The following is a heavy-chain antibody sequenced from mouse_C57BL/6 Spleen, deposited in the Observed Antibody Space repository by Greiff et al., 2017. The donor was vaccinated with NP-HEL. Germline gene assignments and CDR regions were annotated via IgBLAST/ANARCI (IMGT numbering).Heavy chain of an antibody. CDR1: GYAFSSYW. Sequence: VQLQQSGAELVKPGASVKISCKASGYAFSSYWMNWVKQRPGKGLEWIGQIYPGDGDTNYNGKFKGKATLTADKSSSTAYMQLSSLTSEDSAVYFCARSNLVATGYFDYWGQGTTLTVSS. CDR2: IYPGDGDT. D-gene: IGHD1-1*01. CDR3: ARSNLVATGYFDY. J-gene: IGHJ2*01. V-gene: IGHV1-80*01.